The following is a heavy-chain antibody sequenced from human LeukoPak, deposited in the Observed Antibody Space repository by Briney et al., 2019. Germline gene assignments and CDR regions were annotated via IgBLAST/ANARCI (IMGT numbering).Heavy chain of an antibody. J-gene: IGHJ6*02. CDR1: GYTLTELS. Sequence: ASVTVSCKVSGYTLTELSMHWVRQAPGKGLEWMGGFDPEDGETIYAQKFQGRVTITADESTSTAYMELSSLRSEDTAVYYCAQTVTRAYYYYYGMDVWGQGTTVTVSS. D-gene: IGHD4-17*01. CDR2: FDPEDGET. CDR3: AQTVTRAYYYYYGMDV. V-gene: IGHV1-24*01.